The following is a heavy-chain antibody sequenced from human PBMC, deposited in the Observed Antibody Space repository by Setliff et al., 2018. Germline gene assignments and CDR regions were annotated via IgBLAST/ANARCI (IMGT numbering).Heavy chain of an antibody. CDR1: GTTFNSHA. J-gene: IGHJ6*03. Sequence: ASVKVSCKTSGTTFNSHAINWVRQAPGQGLEWMGRIITAFGSAISAQKFQDRVSITADRTTYTAYLELTSLTLEDTAVYYCATSPKKVTGSDYYNYYMDVWGKGTRSPSP. D-gene: IGHD3-9*01. CDR3: ATSPKKVTGSDYYNYYMDV. V-gene: IGHV1-69*06. CDR2: IITAFGSA.